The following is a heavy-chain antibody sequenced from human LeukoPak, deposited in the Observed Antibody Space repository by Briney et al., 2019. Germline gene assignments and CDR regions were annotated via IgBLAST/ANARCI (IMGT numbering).Heavy chain of an antibody. V-gene: IGHV4-59*08. D-gene: IGHD3-10*01. CDR2: IYYSGST. Sequence: SETLSLTRTVSGGSISSYYWGWIRQPPGKGLEWIGYIYYSGSTNYNPSLKSRVTISVDTSKNQFSLKLSSVTAADTAVYYCARLEKGQYYYGSGSLEQNIWGQGTLVTVSS. J-gene: IGHJ4*02. CDR1: GGSISSYY. CDR3: ARLEKGQYYYGSGSLEQNI.